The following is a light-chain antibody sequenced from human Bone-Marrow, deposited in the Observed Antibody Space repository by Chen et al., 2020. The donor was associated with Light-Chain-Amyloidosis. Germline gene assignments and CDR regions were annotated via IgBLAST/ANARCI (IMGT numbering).Light chain of an antibody. CDR3: SSFAAGSTGV. Sequence: QSALTPPASVSGFPGPSITISCTGTNNDVGVHAFVSWYQRHTGTAPKFLFYESTERASGVANRFSGSKSDNTASRTISGLQAENEADYYCSSFAAGSTGVFGGGTSLTVL. CDR2: EST. CDR1: NNDVGVHAF. J-gene: IGLJ3*02. V-gene: IGLV2-23*01.